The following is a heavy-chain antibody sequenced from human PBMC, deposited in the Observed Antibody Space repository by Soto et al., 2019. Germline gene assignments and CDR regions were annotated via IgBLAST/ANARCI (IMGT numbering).Heavy chain of an antibody. V-gene: IGHV1-69*13. CDR2: IIPIFGTA. J-gene: IGHJ5*02. D-gene: IGHD6-6*01. CDR1: GGTFSSYA. CDR3: ASSVRYSSSPRGPNWFDP. Sequence: GASVKVSCQASGGTFSSYAISWVRQAPGQGLEWMGGIIPIFGTANYAQKFQGRVTITADESTSTAYMELSSLRSEDTAVYYCASSVRYSSSPRGPNWFDPWGQGTLVTVSS.